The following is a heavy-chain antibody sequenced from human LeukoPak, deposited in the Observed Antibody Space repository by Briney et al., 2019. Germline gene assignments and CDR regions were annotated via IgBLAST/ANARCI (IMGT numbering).Heavy chain of an antibody. V-gene: IGHV4-31*03. D-gene: IGHD3-22*01. CDR2: IYYSGST. J-gene: IGHJ4*02. CDR3: ARDRLEGYYDSSGYWTH. Sequence: PSETLSLTCTVSGGSISSGGYYWSWIRQHPGKGLEWIGYIYYSGSTYYNPSLKSRVTISMDTSKNQFSLKLSSVTAADTAVYYCARDRLEGYYDSSGYWTHWGQGTLVTVSS. CDR1: GGSISSGGYY.